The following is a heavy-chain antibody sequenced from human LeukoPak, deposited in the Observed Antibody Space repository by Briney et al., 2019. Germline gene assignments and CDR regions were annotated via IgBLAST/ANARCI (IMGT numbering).Heavy chain of an antibody. Sequence: ASVKVSCKASGYTFTGYYMHWVRQAPGRGLEWMGWINPNSGATNYAQKFQGWVTMTRDTSISTAYMELSRLRSDDTAVYYCARENYDSWSGYSNWFDPWGQGTLVTVSS. D-gene: IGHD3-3*01. CDR1: GYTFTGYY. CDR2: INPNSGAT. CDR3: ARENYDSWSGYSNWFDP. J-gene: IGHJ5*02. V-gene: IGHV1-2*04.